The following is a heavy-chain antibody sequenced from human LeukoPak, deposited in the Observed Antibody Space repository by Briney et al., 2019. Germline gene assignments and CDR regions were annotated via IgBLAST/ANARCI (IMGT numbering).Heavy chain of an antibody. V-gene: IGHV3-11*01. Sequence: PGGSLRLSCAASGFTFSDYYMSWIRQAPGKGLEWVSYISSSGSTIYYADSVKGRFTISRDNAKNSLYLQMNSLRAEDTALYYCAKDFAFSSGSYYGDNYYYGMDVWGQGTTVTVSS. J-gene: IGHJ6*02. D-gene: IGHD1-26*01. CDR1: GFTFSDYY. CDR3: AKDFAFSSGSYYGDNYYYGMDV. CDR2: ISSSGSTI.